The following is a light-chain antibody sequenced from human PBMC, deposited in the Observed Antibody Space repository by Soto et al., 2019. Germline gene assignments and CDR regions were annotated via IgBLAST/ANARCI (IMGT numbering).Light chain of an antibody. CDR1: ETITSSY. V-gene: IGKV3-20*01. CDR2: RAS. Sequence: EIVLTQSPGTLSLSPGQRATLSCRASETITSSYLAWYQHTPGQAPRLLIYRASDRAAGIPDRFSGSGSGTDFTLTISRLEPEEFAVYYCQLYGSSPPRLTFGGGTKVEIK. CDR3: QLYGSSPPRLT. J-gene: IGKJ4*01.